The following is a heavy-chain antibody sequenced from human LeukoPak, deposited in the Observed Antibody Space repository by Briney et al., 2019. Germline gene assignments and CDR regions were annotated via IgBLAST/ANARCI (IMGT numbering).Heavy chain of an antibody. D-gene: IGHD6-25*01. CDR1: GYTFTGYY. Sequence: ASVKVSCKASGYTFTGYYMHWVRQAPGQGLEWMGWINPNSGDTNYAQKFQGRVTVTRDTSITTVYMELSILRSDDTAVYYCARESSASFDYWGQGTLVTVSS. CDR2: INPNSGDT. V-gene: IGHV1-2*02. J-gene: IGHJ4*02. CDR3: ARESSASFDY.